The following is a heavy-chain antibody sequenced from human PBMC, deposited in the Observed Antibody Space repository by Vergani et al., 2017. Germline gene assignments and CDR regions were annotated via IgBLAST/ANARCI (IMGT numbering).Heavy chain of an antibody. V-gene: IGHV3-30*18. Sequence: VQMVESGGGVVQPGRSLRLSCAVSGFRFSDYGMHWVRQAPGRGLEWVALILYDGDTTHYEDSVKGRFTISRDNSKNTLFLQMHSLRVEDTALYYCAKYPLNITTPDRGDFWGQGSLVTVSS. J-gene: IGHJ4*02. CDR3: AKYPLNITTPDRGDF. D-gene: IGHD1-1*01. CDR1: GFRFSDYG. CDR2: ILYDGDTT.